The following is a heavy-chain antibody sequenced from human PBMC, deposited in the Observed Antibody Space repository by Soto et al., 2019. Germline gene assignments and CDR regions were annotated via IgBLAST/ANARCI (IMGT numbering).Heavy chain of an antibody. CDR1: GFTFSSYG. J-gene: IGHJ5*02. V-gene: IGHV3-33*01. Sequence: QVQLVESGGGVVQPGRSLRLSCAASGFTFSSYGMHWVRQAPGKGLEWVAVIWYDGSNKYYADSVKGRFTISRDNSKNTLYLQMNSRRAEDTAVYYCARDKMERMVVAAPFWFDPWGQGTLVTVSS. CDR2: IWYDGSNK. D-gene: IGHD2-15*01. CDR3: ARDKMERMVVAAPFWFDP.